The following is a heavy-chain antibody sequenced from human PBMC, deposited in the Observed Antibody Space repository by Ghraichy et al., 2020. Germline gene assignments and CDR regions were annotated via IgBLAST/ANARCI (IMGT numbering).Heavy chain of an antibody. CDR2: ISWNSGSI. CDR1: GFTFDVYA. V-gene: IGHV3-9*01. CDR3: TRYSSGWYYFDH. D-gene: IGHD6-19*01. Sequence: SLNISCAASGFTFDVYAMHWVRQAPGKGLEWVSGISWNSGSIGYADSVKGRFTISRDNAKNSLYLQMNSLRAEDTALYYCTRYSSGWYYFDHWGQGTLVTVSS. J-gene: IGHJ4*02.